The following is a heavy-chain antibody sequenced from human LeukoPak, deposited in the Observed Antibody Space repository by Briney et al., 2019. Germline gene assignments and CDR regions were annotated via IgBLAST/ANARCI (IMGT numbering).Heavy chain of an antibody. CDR3: ARDTPTRYCSSTSCYQGGIDY. D-gene: IGHD2-2*01. J-gene: IGHJ4*02. CDR1: GGTFSSYA. Sequence: SVTVSCKASGGTFSSYAISWVRQAPGQGLEWMGGIIPIFGTANYAQKFQGRVTITADESTSTAYVELSSLRSEDTAVYYCARDTPTRYCSSTSCYQGGIDYWGQGTLVTVSS. CDR2: IIPIFGTA. V-gene: IGHV1-69*13.